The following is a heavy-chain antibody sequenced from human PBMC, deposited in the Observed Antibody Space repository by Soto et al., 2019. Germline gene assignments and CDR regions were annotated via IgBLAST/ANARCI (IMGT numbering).Heavy chain of an antibody. CDR1: GYSFTSYW. J-gene: IGHJ5*02. CDR3: ARFSLINYYDSSVYPPQKNWFGP. D-gene: IGHD3-22*01. Sequence: PGESLKISCKGSGYSFTSYWIGWVRQMPGKGLEWMGIIYPGDSDTRYSPSFQGQVTISADKSISTAYLQWSSLKASDTAMYYCARFSLINYYDSSVYPPQKNWFGPWGQGTLVTVSS. V-gene: IGHV5-51*01. CDR2: IYPGDSDT.